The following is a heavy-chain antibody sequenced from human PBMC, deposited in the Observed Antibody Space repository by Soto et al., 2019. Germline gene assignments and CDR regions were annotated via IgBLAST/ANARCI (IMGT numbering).Heavy chain of an antibody. CDR1: GFTFSDYY. Sequence: LRLSCAASGFTFSDYYMSWIRQAPGKGLEWVSYISSSSSYTNYADSVKGRFTISRDNAKNSLYLQMNSLRAEDTAVYYCARTPDCTNGVCSAGFDYWGQGTLVTVSS. CDR2: ISSSSSYT. D-gene: IGHD2-8*01. V-gene: IGHV3-11*06. J-gene: IGHJ4*02. CDR3: ARTPDCTNGVCSAGFDY.